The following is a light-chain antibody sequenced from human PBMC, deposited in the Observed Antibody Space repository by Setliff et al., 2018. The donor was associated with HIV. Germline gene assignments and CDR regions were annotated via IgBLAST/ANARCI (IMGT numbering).Light chain of an antibody. CDR3: SSYAGNNNYV. CDR1: SSNIGSNI. V-gene: IGLV1-44*01. Sequence: QSVLAQPPSASGTPGQRVTISCSGSSSNIGSNIVNWYQHLPGTAPKLLIYRNNQRPSGVPDRFSGSKSGTSASLAVSGLQAEDEADYYCSSYAGNNNYVFGTGTKVTV. J-gene: IGLJ1*01. CDR2: RNN.